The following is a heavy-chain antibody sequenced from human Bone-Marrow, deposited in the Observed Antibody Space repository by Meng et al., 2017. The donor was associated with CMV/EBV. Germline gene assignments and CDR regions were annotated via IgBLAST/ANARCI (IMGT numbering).Heavy chain of an antibody. CDR1: GFTFSSYS. CDR3: ARGGLRFLERGGTFDY. J-gene: IGHJ4*02. Sequence: GESLKISCEGSGFTFSSYSMNWVRQAPGKGLEWVSSISSSSSYIYYADSVKGRFTISRDNAKNSLYLQRNSLRAEDTAVYYCARGGLRFLERGGTFDYWGQGTLVTVSS. V-gene: IGHV3-21*01. CDR2: ISSSSSYI. D-gene: IGHD3-3*01.